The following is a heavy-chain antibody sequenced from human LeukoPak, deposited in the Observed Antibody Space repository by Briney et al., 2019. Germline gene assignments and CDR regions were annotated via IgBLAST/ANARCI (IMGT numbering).Heavy chain of an antibody. D-gene: IGHD6-13*01. J-gene: IGHJ4*02. CDR3: ARDRYSSSSGDY. V-gene: IGHV3-74*01. Sequence: GGSLRLSCAASGFTFSSYWMHWVRQAPGKGLVWVSRINTDGTSTSYADSVKGRFTISRDNAKNTLYLQMNSLRAEDTAVYYCARDRYSSSSGDYWGQGTLVTVSS. CDR1: GFTFSSYW. CDR2: INTDGTST.